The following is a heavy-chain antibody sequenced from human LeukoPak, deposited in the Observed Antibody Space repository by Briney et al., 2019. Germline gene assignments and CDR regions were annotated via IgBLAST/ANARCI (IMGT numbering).Heavy chain of an antibody. J-gene: IGHJ4*02. V-gene: IGHV3-9*03. CDR1: GFTFDDYA. Sequence: GRSLRLSCAASGFTFDDYAMHWVRQAPGKGLEWVSGISWNSGSIGYADSVKGRFTISRDNAKNSRYLQMNSLRAEDMALYYCAKGKESAVAGYYFDYWGQGTLVTVS. CDR2: ISWNSGSI. CDR3: AKGKESAVAGYYFDY. D-gene: IGHD6-19*01.